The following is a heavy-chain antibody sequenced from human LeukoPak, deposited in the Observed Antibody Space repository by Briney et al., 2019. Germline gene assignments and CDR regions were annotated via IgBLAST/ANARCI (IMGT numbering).Heavy chain of an antibody. V-gene: IGHV4-39*01. Sequence: PSETPSLTCTVSGGSISSSVYYWGWIRQPPGKGLQWAGSIHFSGSTYYNPSLKSRVTISVDTSKNQLSLRLTSVTAADTAVYYCARGFVFYDSSHYFDYWGQGTLVAVSS. CDR1: GGSISSSVYY. J-gene: IGHJ4*02. CDR3: ARGFVFYDSSHYFDY. D-gene: IGHD3-22*01. CDR2: IHFSGST.